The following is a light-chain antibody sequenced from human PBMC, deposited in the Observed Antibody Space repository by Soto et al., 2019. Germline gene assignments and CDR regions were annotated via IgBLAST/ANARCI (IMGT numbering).Light chain of an antibody. V-gene: IGKV3-20*01. J-gene: IGKJ5*01. CDR2: GAS. Sequence: EIVLTQSPGTLSLSPGERATLSCRASQSVSSRLAWYQQNPGQAPRLLISGASSRATGIPDRFSGSGSGTDFTLTISRLEPEDFALYYCQKYVTSAITFGQGTRLEIK. CDR1: QSVSSR. CDR3: QKYVTSAIT.